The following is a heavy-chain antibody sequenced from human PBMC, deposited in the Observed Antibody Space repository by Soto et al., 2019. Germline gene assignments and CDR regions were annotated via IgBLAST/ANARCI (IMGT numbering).Heavy chain of an antibody. CDR3: AKLPALWLLPDD. D-gene: IGHD3-22*01. CDR1: GFTFSSYA. Sequence: GGSLRLSCAASGFTFSSYAMSWVRQAPGKGLEWVSAISGSGGSTYYADSVKGRFSISRDNSKNTLYLQMNSLRAEDTAVYYCAKLPALWLLPDDWGQGTLVTVSS. J-gene: IGHJ4*02. V-gene: IGHV3-23*01. CDR2: ISGSGGST.